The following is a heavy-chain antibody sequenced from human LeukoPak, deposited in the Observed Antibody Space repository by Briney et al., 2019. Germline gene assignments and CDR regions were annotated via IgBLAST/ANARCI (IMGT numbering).Heavy chain of an antibody. CDR3: ARGDSRLNWFDP. CDR2: IYHSGST. CDR1: GGSISSGGYS. D-gene: IGHD3-22*01. V-gene: IGHV4-30-2*01. J-gene: IGHJ5*02. Sequence: SGTLSLTCTVSGGSISSGGYSWSWIRQPPGKGLEWIGYIYHSGSTYYNPSLKSRVTISVDRSKNQFSLKLSSVTAADTAVYYCARGDSRLNWFDPWGQGTLVTVSS.